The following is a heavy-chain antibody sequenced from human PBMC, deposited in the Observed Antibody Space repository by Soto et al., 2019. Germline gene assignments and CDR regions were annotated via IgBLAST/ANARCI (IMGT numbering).Heavy chain of an antibody. CDR3: AHYRLWSRDFEY. CDR1: GFSLSTSGVG. D-gene: IGHD3-10*01. Sequence: QITLKESGPTLVKPTQTLTLTCTFSGFSLSTSGVGVGWIRQPPGKALEWLALIYWDDDKRYSPSLKSSLTLTNDTSKNQVVLTMTNMDPVDTATYYCAHYRLWSRDFEYWGQGTLVTVSS. CDR2: IYWDDDK. V-gene: IGHV2-5*02. J-gene: IGHJ4*02.